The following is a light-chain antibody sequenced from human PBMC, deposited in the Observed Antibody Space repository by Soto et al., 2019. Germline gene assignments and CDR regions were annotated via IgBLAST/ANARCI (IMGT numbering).Light chain of an antibody. CDR2: TVS. CDR3: MQRVEFPLN. Sequence: YSDWYLQKPGQSPQLLIYTVSSRASGVPDRFSGSGSGTDFTLKISRVEAEDVGVYYCMQRVEFPLNFGGGTKVDIK. J-gene: IGKJ4*01. CDR1: Y. V-gene: IGKV2-40*01.